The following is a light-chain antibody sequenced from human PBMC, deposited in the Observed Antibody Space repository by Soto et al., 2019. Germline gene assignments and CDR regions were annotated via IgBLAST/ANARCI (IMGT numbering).Light chain of an antibody. CDR2: GAS. CDR3: QQYGSSPVT. CDR1: QSVSSSN. Sequence: EIVLTQSACTLSLSAGERATLSWRASQSVSSSNLGWYHQKPGQAPRLVIYGASSRATGIPDRFSGSGSGTDFNLTISRLETEDFAVYYCQQYGSSPVTFGQGTKVDIK. J-gene: IGKJ1*01. V-gene: IGKV3-20*01.